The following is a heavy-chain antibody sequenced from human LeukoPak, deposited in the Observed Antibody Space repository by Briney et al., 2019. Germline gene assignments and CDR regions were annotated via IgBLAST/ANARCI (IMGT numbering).Heavy chain of an antibody. CDR2: INHSGST. CDR3: AVEYSSSHYYYYMDV. Sequence: SETLSLTCTVSGVSISSFYWNWIRQPPGKGLEWIGEINHSGSTNYNPSLKSRVTISVDTSKNQFSLKLSSVTAADTAVYYCAVEYSSSHYYYYMDVWGKGTTVTVSS. D-gene: IGHD6-6*01. J-gene: IGHJ6*03. V-gene: IGHV4-34*01. CDR1: GVSISSFY.